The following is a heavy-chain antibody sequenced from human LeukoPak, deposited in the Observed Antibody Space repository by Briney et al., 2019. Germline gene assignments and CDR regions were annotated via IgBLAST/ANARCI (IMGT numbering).Heavy chain of an antibody. D-gene: IGHD2-2*01. Sequence: GSIYYIGTTSYNPSLKSRLNISVDTAKNQFSLKLSSVTAADTAVYYCARLSPAAKYYFDYWGQGTLXT. CDR2: IYYIGTT. CDR3: ARLSPAAKYYFDY. V-gene: IGHV4-39*01. J-gene: IGHJ4*02.